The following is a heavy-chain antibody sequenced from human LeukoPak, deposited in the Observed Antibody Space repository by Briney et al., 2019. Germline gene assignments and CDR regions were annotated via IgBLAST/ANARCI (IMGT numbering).Heavy chain of an antibody. V-gene: IGHV4-59*12. CDR1: DGSINSYY. J-gene: IGHJ4*02. CDR2: IYYNGNT. CDR3: ASGRPYYYDSTRPY. Sequence: PSETLSLACSVSDGSINSYYWNWIRRPPGKGLEWIGYIYYNGNTNYSPSLKSRVTISVDKSKNQFSLKLSSVTAADTAVYYCASGRPYYYDSTRPYWGQGTLVTVSS. D-gene: IGHD3-22*01.